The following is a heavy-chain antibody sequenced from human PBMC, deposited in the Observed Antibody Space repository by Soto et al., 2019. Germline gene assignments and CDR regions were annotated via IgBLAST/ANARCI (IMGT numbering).Heavy chain of an antibody. Sequence: QVQLQESGPGLVKPSDTLSLTCAVSGYSISRSNWWGWIRQPPGKGLEWIGYIYYSGTTYYNPSLKIRVTMSVDTSKNQFSLTLTCVTAVDTAVYYCARREIQGPIDYWGQGTLVTVSS. D-gene: IGHD1-26*01. V-gene: IGHV4-28*01. CDR1: GYSISRSNW. J-gene: IGHJ4*02. CDR3: ARREIQGPIDY. CDR2: IYYSGTT.